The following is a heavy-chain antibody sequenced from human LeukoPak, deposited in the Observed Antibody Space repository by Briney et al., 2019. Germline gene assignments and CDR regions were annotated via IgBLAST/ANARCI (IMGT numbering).Heavy chain of an antibody. CDR3: ARDKVDMATIPHY. V-gene: IGHV1-18*01. CDR2: ISAYNGNT. Sequence: ASVEVSCKGSCYTFTSYGISWVRQAPGQGLEWMGWISAYNGNTKYAQKLQSRVTMHTDTSTSTAYMELRSLRSDDTAVYYCARDKVDMATIPHYWGQGTLVTVSS. CDR1: CYTFTSYG. D-gene: IGHD5-24*01. J-gene: IGHJ4*02.